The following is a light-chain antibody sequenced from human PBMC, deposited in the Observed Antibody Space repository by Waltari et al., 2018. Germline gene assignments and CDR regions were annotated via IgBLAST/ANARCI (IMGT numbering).Light chain of an antibody. J-gene: IGKJ4*01. CDR3: QQYNSDSLLT. CDR1: QSISKW. Sequence: DIRMTQSPSTLSASAGDRVIISCRANQSISKWLAWYQQKPGKAPNLLFYGAFTLHSGVPSGFSCTGSGADFTLTISSLQPDDFATYYCQQYNSDSLLTFGGGTKVEIK. CDR2: GAF. V-gene: IGKV1-5*03.